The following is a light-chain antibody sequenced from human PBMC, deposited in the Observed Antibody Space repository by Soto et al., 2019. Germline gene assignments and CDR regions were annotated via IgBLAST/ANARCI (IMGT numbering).Light chain of an antibody. CDR3: QQYGSSPSIT. Sequence: EIVLTQSPGTLSLSPGERATLSCRASQSVSNSYLAWYQQKFGQAPRLLIYGASSRATGIPDRFSGSGSGTDFTLTISRLEPEDFAVYYCQQYGSSPSITFGQGTRLEIK. CDR2: GAS. CDR1: QSVSNSY. J-gene: IGKJ5*01. V-gene: IGKV3-20*01.